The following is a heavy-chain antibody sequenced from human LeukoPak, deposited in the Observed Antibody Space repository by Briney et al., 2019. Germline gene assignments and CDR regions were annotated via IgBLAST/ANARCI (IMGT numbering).Heavy chain of an antibody. V-gene: IGHV3-13*01. J-gene: IGHJ6*03. CDR3: ARGPPRGKYYYMDV. CDR1: GFTFSSFD. CDR2: IGTASDT. Sequence: PAGTLRLSCAAPGFTFSSFDMHWVRHPTGQGLEWVSTIGTASDTYYPGSVEGRFTLSRDNAKNSLYLQMNSLTAGDTAVYYCARGPPRGKYYYMDVWGKGTTVTVSS. D-gene: IGHD1-1*01.